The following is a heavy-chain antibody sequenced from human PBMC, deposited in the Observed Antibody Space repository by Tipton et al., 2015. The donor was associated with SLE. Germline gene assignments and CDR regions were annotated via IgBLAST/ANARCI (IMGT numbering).Heavy chain of an antibody. CDR3: AREGYCSGGSCYSTIDY. CDR2: ISYDGSNK. Sequence: SLRLSCAASGFTFSSYAMHWVRQAPGKGLEWVAVISYDGSNKYYADSVKGRFTISRDNSKNTLYLQMNSLRAEDTAVYYCAREGYCSGGSCYSTIDYWGQGTLVTVSS. D-gene: IGHD2-15*01. J-gene: IGHJ4*02. CDR1: GFTFSSYA. V-gene: IGHV3-30*04.